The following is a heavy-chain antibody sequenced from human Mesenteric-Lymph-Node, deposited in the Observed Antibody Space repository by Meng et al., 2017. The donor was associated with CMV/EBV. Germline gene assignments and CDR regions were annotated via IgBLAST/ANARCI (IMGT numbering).Heavy chain of an antibody. J-gene: IGHJ4*02. V-gene: IGHV1-46*01. CDR1: GYSFTSYY. CDR3: ARSEWELQYFDY. Sequence: SGKASGYSFTSYYMHGGRQAPGQGLEWMGIINPSGGSTSYAQKFQGRVTMTRDTSTSTVHMEMSSLRSEDTAVYYCARSEWELQYFDYWGQGTLVTVSS. CDR2: INPSGGST. D-gene: IGHD1-26*01.